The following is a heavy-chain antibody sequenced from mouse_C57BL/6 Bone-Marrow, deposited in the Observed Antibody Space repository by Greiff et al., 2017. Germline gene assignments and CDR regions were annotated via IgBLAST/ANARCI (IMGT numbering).Heavy chain of an antibody. CDR3: ARLGRGYYFDY. CDR1: GFTFSDYG. J-gene: IGHJ2*01. V-gene: IGHV5-15*01. CDR2: ISNLAYSI. Sequence: EVKLQESGGGLVQPGGSLKLSCAASGFTFSDYGMAWVRQAPRKGPEWVAFISNLAYSIYYADTVTGRFTISRENAKNTLYLEMSSLRSEDTAMYYCARLGRGYYFDYWGQGTTLTVSS. D-gene: IGHD4-1*01.